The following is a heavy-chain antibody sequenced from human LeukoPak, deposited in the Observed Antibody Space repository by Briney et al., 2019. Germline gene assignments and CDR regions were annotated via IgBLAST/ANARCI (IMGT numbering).Heavy chain of an antibody. D-gene: IGHD2-15*01. J-gene: IGHJ4*02. CDR2: THYSGST. CDR1: GGSISSYSYY. CDR3: ASRDCSGGNCPFDY. Sequence: SETLSLTCTVSGGSISSYSYYWGWIRQPPGKGLEWIGTTHYSGSTYYNPSLKSRVTISVDTSKNQFSLRLSSVTAADTAVYYCASRDCSGGNCPFDYWGQGTLVTVSS. V-gene: IGHV4-39*07.